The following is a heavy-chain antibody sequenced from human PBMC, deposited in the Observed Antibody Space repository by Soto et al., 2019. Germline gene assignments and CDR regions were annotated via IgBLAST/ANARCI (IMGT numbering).Heavy chain of an antibody. Sequence: AGGSLRLSCAASGFTFSSYGMHWVRQAPGKGLEWVAVISYDGSNKYYADSVKGRFTISRDNSKNTLYLQMNSLKTEDTAVHYCTTTNIGYCISTSCPYDYWGQGTLVTVSS. CDR2: ISYDGSNK. CDR3: TTTNIGYCISTSCPYDY. V-gene: IGHV3-30*03. J-gene: IGHJ4*02. CDR1: GFTFSSYG. D-gene: IGHD2-2*01.